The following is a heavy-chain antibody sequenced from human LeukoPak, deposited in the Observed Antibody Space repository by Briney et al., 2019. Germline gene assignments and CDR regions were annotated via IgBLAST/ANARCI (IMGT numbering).Heavy chain of an antibody. CDR1: GGSISSSSYY. CDR3: ATGQTNGSGSYDY. V-gene: IGHV4-39*07. D-gene: IGHD3-10*01. CDR2: IYYSGST. J-gene: IGHJ4*02. Sequence: SETLSLTCTVSGGSISSSSYYWGWIRQPPGKGLEWIGSIYYSGSTYYNPSLKSRVTISVDTSKNQFSLKLSSVTAADTAVYYCATGQTNGSGSYDYWGQGTLVTVSS.